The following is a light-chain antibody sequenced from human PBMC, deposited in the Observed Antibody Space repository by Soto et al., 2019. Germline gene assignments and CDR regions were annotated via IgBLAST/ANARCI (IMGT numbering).Light chain of an antibody. Sequence: DIQMTQSPSTLSASVGDRVTITCRASQSISSWLAWYQQKPGKAPKLLIYDASSLESGVPSRFSGSGSATEFTLTISSLQPDDFATYYCQQSYSTPLTFGGGTKVAIK. CDR3: QQSYSTPLT. CDR2: DAS. V-gene: IGKV1-5*01. J-gene: IGKJ4*01. CDR1: QSISSW.